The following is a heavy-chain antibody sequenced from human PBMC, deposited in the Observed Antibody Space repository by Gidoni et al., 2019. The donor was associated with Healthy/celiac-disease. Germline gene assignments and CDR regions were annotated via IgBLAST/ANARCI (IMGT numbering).Heavy chain of an antibody. D-gene: IGHD4-17*01. J-gene: IGHJ4*02. V-gene: IGHV3-23*01. CDR2: ISGSGGST. CDR3: AKDVGEYGDPFTWFDY. Sequence: EVQLLESGGGLVQPGGSLRLSCAASGFTFSSYAMSWVRQAPGKGLEWVSAISGSGGSTYYADSVKGRFTISRDNSKNTLYLQMNSLRAEDTAVYYCAKDVGEYGDPFTWFDYWGQGTLVTVSS. CDR1: GFTFSSYA.